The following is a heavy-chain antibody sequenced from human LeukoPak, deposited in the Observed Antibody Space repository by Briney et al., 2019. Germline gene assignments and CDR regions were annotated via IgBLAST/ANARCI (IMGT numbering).Heavy chain of an antibody. CDR3: AGGHYGVLGGFYKWTPDY. CDR1: GFTFNTFN. D-gene: IGHD3-9*01. Sequence: GGSLRLSCAATGFTFNTFNMNWVRQAPGKGLEWVSSMTSGGDYIYYADSVKGRFTTSRDNAKNSLSLQLNSLRVEDTAVYNFAGGHYGVLGGFYKWTPDYWGQGTLVTVSS. J-gene: IGHJ4*02. V-gene: IGHV3-21*01. CDR2: MTSGGDYI.